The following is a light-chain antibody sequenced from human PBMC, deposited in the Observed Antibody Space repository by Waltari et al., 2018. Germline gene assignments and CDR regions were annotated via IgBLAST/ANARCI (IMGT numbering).Light chain of an antibody. CDR3: MQSLQALWT. J-gene: IGKJ1*01. CDR2: LGS. V-gene: IGKV2-28*01. Sequence: DIVVTQSPLSLPVTPGEPASISCRSSQSLLRRNGNNYLDWYLQKPGQSPQLLIDLGSNRASGVPDRFSGSGSGTDFTLRISRVEAEDVGVYYCMQSLQALWTFGPGTKLEI. CDR1: QSLLRRNGNNY.